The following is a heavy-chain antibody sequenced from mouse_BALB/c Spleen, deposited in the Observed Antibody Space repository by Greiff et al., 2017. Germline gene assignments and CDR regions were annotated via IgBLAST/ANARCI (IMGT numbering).Heavy chain of an antibody. CDR1: GFTFSSFG. CDR3: ARYDYDPWFAY. Sequence: EVMLVESGGGLVQPGGSRKLSCAASGFTFSSFGMHWVRQAPEKGLEWVAYISSGSSTIYYADTMKGRFTISRDNPKNTLFLQMTSLRSEDTAMYYCARYDYDPWFAYWGQGTLVTVSA. CDR2: ISSGSSTI. J-gene: IGHJ3*01. D-gene: IGHD2-4*01. V-gene: IGHV5-17*02.